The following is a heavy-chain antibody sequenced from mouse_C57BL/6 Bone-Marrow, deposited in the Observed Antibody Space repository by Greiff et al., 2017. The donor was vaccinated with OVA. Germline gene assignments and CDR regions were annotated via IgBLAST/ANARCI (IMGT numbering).Heavy chain of an antibody. CDR2: ISSGSSTI. D-gene: IGHD1-1*01. J-gene: IGHJ2*01. CDR3: ARRDYGSEDFDY. CDR1: GFTFSDYG. Sequence: EVKLVESGGGLVKPGGSLKLSCAASGFTFSDYGMHWVRQAPEKGLEWVAYISSGSSTIYYAHTVKGRFTISRDNAKNTLFLQMTSLTSEDTAMYYCARRDYGSEDFDYWGQGTTLTVSS. V-gene: IGHV5-17*01.